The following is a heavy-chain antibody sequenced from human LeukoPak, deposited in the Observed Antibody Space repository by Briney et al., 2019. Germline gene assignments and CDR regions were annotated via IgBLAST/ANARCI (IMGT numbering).Heavy chain of an antibody. CDR2: IIPILGIA. D-gene: IGHD6-19*01. CDR1: GGTFSSYA. Sequence: SVKVSCKASGGTFSSYAISWVRQAPGQGLEWMGRIIPILGIANYAQKFQGRVTITADKSTSTAYMELSSLRSEDTAVYYCATGEAYSSGWYKGGFDYWGQGTLVTVSS. J-gene: IGHJ4*02. CDR3: ATGEAYSSGWYKGGFDY. V-gene: IGHV1-69*04.